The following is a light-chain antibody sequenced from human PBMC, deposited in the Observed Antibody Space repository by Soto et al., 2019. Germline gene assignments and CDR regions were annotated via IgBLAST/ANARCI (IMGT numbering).Light chain of an antibody. V-gene: IGKV1-5*03. Sequence: NPMTQSPSTLSASVGDRVTITCRASQSISSWLAWYQQKPGKAPKLLIYKASTLKSGVPSRFSGSGSGTEFTLTISSLQPDDFATYYCQHYNSYSEAFGQGTKVDVK. CDR1: QSISSW. CDR2: KAS. J-gene: IGKJ1*01. CDR3: QHYNSYSEA.